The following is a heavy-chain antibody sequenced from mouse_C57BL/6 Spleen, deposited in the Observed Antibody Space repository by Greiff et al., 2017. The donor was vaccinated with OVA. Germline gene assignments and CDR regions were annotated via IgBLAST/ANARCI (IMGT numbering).Heavy chain of an antibody. V-gene: IGHV14-2*01. D-gene: IGHD3-2*02. CDR1: GFNIKDYY. J-gene: IGHJ2*01. Sequence: EVQVLEPGAELVKPGASVKLSCTASGFNIKDYYMNWVKQRTEQGLEWIGRIDPVDGETKYAPKFQGKATITADTSSNTSYMQLSSLTSEDTAVYYCAREDSSGSDDWGQGTTLTVSA. CDR2: IDPVDGET. CDR3: AREDSSGSDD.